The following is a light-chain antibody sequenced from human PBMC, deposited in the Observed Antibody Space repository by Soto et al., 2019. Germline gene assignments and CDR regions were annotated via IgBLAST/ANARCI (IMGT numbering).Light chain of an antibody. CDR2: TNN. CDR1: SSNIGTNT. V-gene: IGLV1-44*01. CDR3: AAWDDTLNGPV. Sequence: QSVLTQPPSASGTPGQRVTISCSGSSSNIGTNTVNWYQQLPGTAPKLLIYTNNQRPSGIPDLFSGSKSGSSASLAISGLQSEDEGDYHCAAWDDTLNGPVFGGGTKLTVL. J-gene: IGLJ3*02.